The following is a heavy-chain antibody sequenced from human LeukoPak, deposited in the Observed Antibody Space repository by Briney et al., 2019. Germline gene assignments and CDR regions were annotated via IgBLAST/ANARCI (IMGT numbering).Heavy chain of an antibody. CDR1: GLIFSSYE. Sequence: PGGSLRLSCAAVGLIFSSYEINWVRQAPGKGLEWVSYISSSGSTIYYADSVKGRFTISRDNAKNSLYLQMNSLRAEDTAVYYCARLRSYLDDYWGQGTLVTVSS. V-gene: IGHV3-48*03. D-gene: IGHD1-26*01. J-gene: IGHJ4*02. CDR3: ARLRSYLDDY. CDR2: ISSSGSTI.